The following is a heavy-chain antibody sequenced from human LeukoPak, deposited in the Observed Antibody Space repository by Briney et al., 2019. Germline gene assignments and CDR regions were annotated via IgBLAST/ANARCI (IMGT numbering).Heavy chain of an antibody. CDR3: AKASSGVPAANWFDP. Sequence: GGSLRLSCAASGFAFSSYAMSWVRLSAGKGLEWVSLISASGGSTYYADSVKGRFTISRDNSKNTLYLQMNSLRAEDTALYYCAKASSGVPAANWFDPWGQGTLVTVSS. D-gene: IGHD2-2*01. CDR2: ISASGGST. V-gene: IGHV3-23*01. CDR1: GFAFSSYA. J-gene: IGHJ5*02.